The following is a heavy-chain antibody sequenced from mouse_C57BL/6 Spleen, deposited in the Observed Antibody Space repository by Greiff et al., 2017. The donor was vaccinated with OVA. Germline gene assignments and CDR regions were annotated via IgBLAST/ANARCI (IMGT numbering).Heavy chain of an antibody. CDR2: ISDGGSYT. J-gene: IGHJ2*01. Sequence: EVKLVESGGGLVKPGGSLKLSCAASGFTFSSYAMSWVRQTPEKRLEWVATISDGGSYTYYPDNVKGRFTISRDNAKNNLYLQMSHLKSEDTAMYYCARDGAYYGNPGYFDYWGQGTTLTVSS. CDR1: GFTFSSYA. D-gene: IGHD2-1*01. V-gene: IGHV5-4*01. CDR3: ARDGAYYGNPGYFDY.